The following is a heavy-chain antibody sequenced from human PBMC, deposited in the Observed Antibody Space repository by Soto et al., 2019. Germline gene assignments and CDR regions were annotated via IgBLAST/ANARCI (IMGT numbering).Heavy chain of an antibody. CDR3: TRDRIMTDY. Sequence: RYWGSVRLGCVSCGFTVDDYDVTWVRQVPGKGLEWVSGIKWNGGSTGYADSVMGRFTISRDNAKNSLYLQMDSLRAEDTGMYYCTRDRIMTDYWGQGTLVTVSS. V-gene: IGHV3-20*04. CDR1: GFTVDDYD. CDR2: IKWNGGST. J-gene: IGHJ4*02.